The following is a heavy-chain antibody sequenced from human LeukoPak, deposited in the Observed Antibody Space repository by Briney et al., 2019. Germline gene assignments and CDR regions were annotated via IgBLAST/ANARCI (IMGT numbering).Heavy chain of an antibody. J-gene: IGHJ4*02. CDR1: GFTFSIYS. D-gene: IGHD4-11*01. V-gene: IGHV3-21*01. CDR3: TRGSNGDF. Sequence: PGGSLRLSRTASGFTFSIYSMNWVRQAPGKGLEWVSSFSSKRNSTHYADSVKGRFTISRDNAKNSLFLQMNGLRVEDTAVYHCTRGSNGDFWGQGTLVTVSS. CDR2: FSSKRNST.